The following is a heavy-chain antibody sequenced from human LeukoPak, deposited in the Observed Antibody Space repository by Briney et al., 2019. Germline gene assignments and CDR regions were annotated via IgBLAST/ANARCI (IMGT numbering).Heavy chain of an antibody. CDR1: GYTFTSYG. CDR2: ISAYNGNT. J-gene: IGHJ4*02. CDR3: AILGGPDSSGWYVVDY. Sequence: ASVKVSCKASGYTFTSYGISWVRQAPGQGLEWMGWISAYNGNTNYAQKLQGRVNMTTDTSTSTASMELRSLRSDDTAVYYCAILGGPDSSGWYVVDYWGQGTLVTVSS. D-gene: IGHD6-19*01. V-gene: IGHV1-18*04.